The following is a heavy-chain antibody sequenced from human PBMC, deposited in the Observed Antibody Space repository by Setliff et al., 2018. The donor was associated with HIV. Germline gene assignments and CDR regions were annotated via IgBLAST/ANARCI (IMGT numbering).Heavy chain of an antibody. V-gene: IGHV3-66*02. CDR2: ITSGGST. J-gene: IGHJ6*02. Sequence: HPGGSLRLSCAASGFTFSSYAMSWVRQTPEKGLEWVSIITSGGSTYYADSVKGRFTISRDNSKNTLYFQMNSLRAEDTAVYYCAREEGGLYGMDVWGQGTTVTVSS. CDR3: AREEGGLYGMDV. D-gene: IGHD3-16*01. CDR1: GFTFSSYA.